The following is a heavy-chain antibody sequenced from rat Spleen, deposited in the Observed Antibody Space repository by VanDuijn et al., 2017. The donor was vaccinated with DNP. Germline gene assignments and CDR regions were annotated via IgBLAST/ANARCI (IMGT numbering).Heavy chain of an antibody. CDR3: ARWPGYNPPYAMDA. CDR2: LNSAGST. D-gene: IGHD1-4*01. V-gene: IGHV3-3*01. Sequence: EVQLQESGPGLVKPSQSLSLICSVTGYSITSSYRWNWIRKFPGNKLEWMGSLNSAGSTNYNPSLQSRISITRDTSKNQFFLQVNSVTTEDTATYYYARWPGYNPPYAMDAWGQGTSVTVSS. CDR1: GYSITSSYR. J-gene: IGHJ4*01.